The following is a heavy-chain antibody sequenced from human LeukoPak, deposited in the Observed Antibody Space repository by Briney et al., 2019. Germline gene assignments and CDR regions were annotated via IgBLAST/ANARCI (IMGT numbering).Heavy chain of an antibody. J-gene: IGHJ4*02. CDR3: ARHRAVSVVGNFYFDY. CDR1: GGSISSSSYY. D-gene: IGHD1-26*01. Sequence: PSETLSLTCTVSGGSISSSSYYWGWIRQPPGTGLEWIGSIYYSGSTYYNPSLKSRVTKSVDTSKNQFSLKLSSVTAADTAVYYCARHRAVSVVGNFYFDYWGQGTLVTVSS. V-gene: IGHV4-39*01. CDR2: IYYSGST.